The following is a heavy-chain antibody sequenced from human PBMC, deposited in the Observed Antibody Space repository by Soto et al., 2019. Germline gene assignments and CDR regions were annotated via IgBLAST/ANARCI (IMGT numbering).Heavy chain of an antibody. J-gene: IGHJ4*02. V-gene: IGHV4-34*01. D-gene: IGHD5-12*01. Sequence: SCRLSLTCSVYGGSFCGYYWGWIRKPPGKGLEWIGEVNHSGSTNYNPSLKSRVTISVDTSKNQFSLKLSSVTAADTAVYYCASSRNHSAYSGYLNWGQGTLVTVSS. CDR2: VNHSGST. CDR3: ASSRNHSAYSGYLN. CDR1: GGSFCGYY.